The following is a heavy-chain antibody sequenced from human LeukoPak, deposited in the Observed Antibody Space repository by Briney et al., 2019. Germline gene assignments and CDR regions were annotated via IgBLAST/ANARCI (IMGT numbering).Heavy chain of an antibody. CDR3: ARDYDYVWGSYRYPIDY. J-gene: IGHJ4*02. CDR2: INPNSGGT. V-gene: IGHV1-2*02. D-gene: IGHD3-16*02. Sequence: ASVKVSCKASGYTFTGYYMHWVRQAPGQGLEWMGWINPNSGGTNYAQKFQGRVTMTRDTSISTAYMELSRLRSDDTAVYYCARDYDYVWGSYRYPIDYWGQGTLVTVSS. CDR1: GYTFTGYY.